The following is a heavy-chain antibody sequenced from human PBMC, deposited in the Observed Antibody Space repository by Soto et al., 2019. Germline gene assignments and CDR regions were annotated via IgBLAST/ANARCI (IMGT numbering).Heavy chain of an antibody. J-gene: IGHJ6*02. D-gene: IGHD3-10*01. CDR1: GFTFSSYA. V-gene: IGHV3-23*01. CDR2: ISGSGGST. CDR3: AKWTRGGGYYYYYGMDV. Sequence: GESLKISCAASGFTFSSYAMSWVRQAPGKGLEWVSAISGSGGSTYYADSVKGRFTISRDNSKNTLYLQMNSLRAEDTAVYYCAKWTRGGGYYYYYGMDVWGQGTTVTVSS.